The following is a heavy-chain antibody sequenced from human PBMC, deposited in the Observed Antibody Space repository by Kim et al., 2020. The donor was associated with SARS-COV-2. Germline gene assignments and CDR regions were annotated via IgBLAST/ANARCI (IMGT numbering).Heavy chain of an antibody. J-gene: IGHJ6*02. CDR1: GGSFSGYY. CDR2: INHSGST. V-gene: IGHV4-34*01. Sequence: SETLSLTCAVYGGSFSGYYWSWIRQPPGKGLEWIGEINHSGSTNYNPSLKSRVTISVDTSKNQFSLKLSSVTAADTAVYYCARGPYGSGSYYGMDVWGQGTTVTVSS. D-gene: IGHD3-10*01. CDR3: ARGPYGSGSYYGMDV.